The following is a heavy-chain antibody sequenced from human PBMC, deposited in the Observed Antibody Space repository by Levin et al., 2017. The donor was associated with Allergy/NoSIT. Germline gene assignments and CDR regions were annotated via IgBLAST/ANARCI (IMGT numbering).Heavy chain of an antibody. D-gene: IGHD3-22*01. CDR1: GYTFTDYY. J-gene: IGHJ4*02. V-gene: IGHV1-2*02. CDR2: INPNTGGT. CDR3: ASGRLYYDSSAYWND. Sequence: ASVKVSCKASGYTFTDYYIHWVRQAPGQGLEWMGWINPNTGGTNYAQKFQGRVTMTRDTSISTAYMELNRLRSDDTAVSYCASGRLYYDSSAYWNDWGQGTLVIVSS.